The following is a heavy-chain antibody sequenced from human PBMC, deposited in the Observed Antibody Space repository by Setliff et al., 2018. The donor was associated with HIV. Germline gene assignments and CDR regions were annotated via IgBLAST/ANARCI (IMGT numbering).Heavy chain of an antibody. J-gene: IGHJ3*01. CDR3: ARHICGTTACYAVDV. Sequence: PSETLSLTCTVSGDSITGRWLSWIRQPPGKGLEWTGKIYHNGFANYNPSLKSRLTISVDTSKNQVALTLSSVTPADTAVYYCARHICGTTACYAVDVWGPGTMVTVSS. CDR1: GDSITGRW. V-gene: IGHV4-59*11. CDR2: IYHNGFA. D-gene: IGHD2-2*01.